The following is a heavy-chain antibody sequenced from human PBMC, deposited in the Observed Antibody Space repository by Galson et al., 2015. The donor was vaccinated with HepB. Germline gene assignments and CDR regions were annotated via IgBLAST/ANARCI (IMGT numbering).Heavy chain of an antibody. J-gene: IGHJ4*02. D-gene: IGHD2-2*01. CDR2: ISYDGSNK. V-gene: IGHV3-30-3*01. CDR3: ARGYSYQLGGDKIKYFDY. Sequence: SLRLSCAASGFTFSSYAMHWVRQAPGKGLEWVAVISYDGSNKYYADSVKGRFTISKDNSKNTLYLQMNSLRAEDTAVYYCARGYSYQLGGDKIKYFDYWGQGTLVTVSS. CDR1: GFTFSSYA.